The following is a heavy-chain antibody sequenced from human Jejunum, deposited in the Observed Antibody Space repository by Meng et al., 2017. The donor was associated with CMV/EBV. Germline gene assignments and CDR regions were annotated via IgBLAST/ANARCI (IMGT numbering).Heavy chain of an antibody. CDR2: LRLGNGQT. D-gene: IGHD2-21*01. CDR1: GYPFTAHI. CDR3: ARDGCGFDY. V-gene: IGHV1-18*04. J-gene: IGHJ4*02. Sequence: AGVTEPVASGKNAGKTSGYPFTAHIVGWVRQAPAQGLAWVGWLRLGNGQTVYGHKVQDRGTVTTDTTPSTAYIELRSLRSDETAMYYCARDGCGFDYWGKGTLVTVSS.